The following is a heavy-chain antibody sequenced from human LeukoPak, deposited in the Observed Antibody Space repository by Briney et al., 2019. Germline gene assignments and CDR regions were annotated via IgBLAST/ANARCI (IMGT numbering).Heavy chain of an antibody. V-gene: IGHV1-18*01. J-gene: IGHJ5*02. CDR3: ARDGLMITFGGVIVRSWFDP. CDR1: GYTFTSYG. Sequence: GASVKVSCKASGYTFTSYGISWVRQAPGQGLEWMGWISAYNGNTNYAQKLQGRVTMTTDTSTSTAYMELRGLRSDDTAVYYCARDGLMITFGGVIVRSWFDPWGQGTLVTVSS. D-gene: IGHD3-16*02. CDR2: ISAYNGNT.